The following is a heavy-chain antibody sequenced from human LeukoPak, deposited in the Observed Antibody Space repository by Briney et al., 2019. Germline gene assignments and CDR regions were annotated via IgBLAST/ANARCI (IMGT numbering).Heavy chain of an antibody. Sequence: GRSLRLSCAASGFTFSSYGMHWVRQAPGKGLEWVAVIWYDGSNKYYADSVKGRFTISRDNSKNTLYLQMNSLRAEDTAVYYCARDHWHRITMVRGFIIPIFDIWGQGKMVTVSS. V-gene: IGHV3-33*01. CDR1: GFTFSSYG. CDR3: ARDHWHRITMVRGFIIPIFDI. CDR2: IWYDGSNK. J-gene: IGHJ3*02. D-gene: IGHD3-10*01.